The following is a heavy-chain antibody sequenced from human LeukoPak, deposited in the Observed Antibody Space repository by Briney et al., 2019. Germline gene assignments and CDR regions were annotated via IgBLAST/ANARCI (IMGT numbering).Heavy chain of an antibody. Sequence: ASVKVSCKASGGTFSSYAISWVRQAPGQGLEYMGWISAYNGNTNYAQKLQGRVTMTTDTSTSTAYMELRSLRSDDTAVYYCARVSPQGAFDIWGQGTMVTVSS. CDR2: ISAYNGNT. CDR1: GGTFSSYA. V-gene: IGHV1-18*01. J-gene: IGHJ3*02. CDR3: ARVSPQGAFDI.